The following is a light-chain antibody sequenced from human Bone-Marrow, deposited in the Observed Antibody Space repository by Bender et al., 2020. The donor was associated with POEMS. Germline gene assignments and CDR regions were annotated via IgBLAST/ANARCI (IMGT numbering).Light chain of an antibody. CDR2: DVN. J-gene: IGLJ3*02. CDR3: CSYTGGSTFAV. Sequence: QSALTQPASVSGSPGQSITITCTGTGSDFARYDLVSWYQHFPGKAPRLIISDVNERPSGVSNRFSGSKSGNTASLTISGLQADDEAAYYCCSYTGGSTFAVFGGGTKLTVL. V-gene: IGLV2-23*02. CDR1: GSDFARYDL.